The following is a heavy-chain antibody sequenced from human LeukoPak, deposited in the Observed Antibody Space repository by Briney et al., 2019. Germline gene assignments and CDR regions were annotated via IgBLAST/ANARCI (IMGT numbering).Heavy chain of an antibody. V-gene: IGHV1-69*13. CDR3: ARDALLRYGDYVFDY. CDR1: GGTFSSYA. J-gene: IGHJ4*02. Sequence: SVKVSCEASGGTFSSYAISWVRQAPGQGLEWMGGIIPIFGTANYAQKFQGRVTITADESTSTAYMELSSLRSEDTAVYYCARDALLRYGDYVFDYWGQGTLVTVSS. D-gene: IGHD4-17*01. CDR2: IIPIFGTA.